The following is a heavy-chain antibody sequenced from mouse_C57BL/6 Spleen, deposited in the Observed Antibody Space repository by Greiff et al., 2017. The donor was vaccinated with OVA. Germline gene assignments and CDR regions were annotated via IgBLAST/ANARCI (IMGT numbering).Heavy chain of an antibody. V-gene: IGHV14-4*01. D-gene: IGHD1-1*01. Sequence: VQLKESGAELVRPGASVKLSCTASGFNIKDDYMHWVKQRPEQGLEWIGWIDPENGDTEYASKFQGKATITADTSSNTAYLQLSSLTSEDTAVYYCTTNYYGSSSAWFAYWGQGTLVTVSA. CDR3: TTNYYGSSSAWFAY. CDR1: GFNIKDDY. CDR2: IDPENGDT. J-gene: IGHJ3*01.